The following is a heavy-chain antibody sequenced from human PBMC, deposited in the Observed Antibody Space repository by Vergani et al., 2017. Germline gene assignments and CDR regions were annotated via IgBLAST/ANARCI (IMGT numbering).Heavy chain of an antibody. D-gene: IGHD1-26*01. CDR3: AKHPTVVGATRSVDY. CDR1: GFTFSSYS. J-gene: IGHJ4*02. Sequence: EVQLVESGGGLVKPGGSLRLSCAASGFTFSSYSMNWVRQAPGKGLEWVSSISSSSNYIYYADSVKGRFTISRDNAKNSLSLLMNSLRAEDTAVYYCAKHPTVVGATRSVDYWGQGTLVTVSS. V-gene: IGHV3-21*04. CDR2: ISSSSNYI.